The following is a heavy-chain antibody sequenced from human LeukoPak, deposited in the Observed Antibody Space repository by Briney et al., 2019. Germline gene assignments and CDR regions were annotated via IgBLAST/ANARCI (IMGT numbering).Heavy chain of an antibody. D-gene: IGHD2-2*01. J-gene: IGHJ4*02. Sequence: PGGSLRLSCAASGFTFSSYAMSWVRQAPGKGLEWVSAISGSGGSTYYADSAKGRFTISRDNSKNTLYLQMNSLRAEDTAVYYCAKGRVPAASPPPDDYWGQGTLVTVSS. CDR1: GFTFSSYA. V-gene: IGHV3-23*01. CDR2: ISGSGGST. CDR3: AKGRVPAASPPPDDY.